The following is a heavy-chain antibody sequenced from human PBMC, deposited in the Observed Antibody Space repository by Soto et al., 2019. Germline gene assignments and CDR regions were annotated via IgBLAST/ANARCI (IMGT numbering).Heavy chain of an antibody. D-gene: IGHD4-4*01. CDR2: INPSGGST. Sequence: GASVKVSCKASGYTFTSYYMHWVRQAPGQGLEWMGIINPSGGSTSYAQKFQGRVTMTRDTSTSTVYMELSSLRSEDTAVYYCARVTSDPTVTTSSKFDYWGQGTLVTVSS. J-gene: IGHJ4*02. CDR3: ARVTSDPTVTTSSKFDY. V-gene: IGHV1-46*03. CDR1: GYTFTSYY.